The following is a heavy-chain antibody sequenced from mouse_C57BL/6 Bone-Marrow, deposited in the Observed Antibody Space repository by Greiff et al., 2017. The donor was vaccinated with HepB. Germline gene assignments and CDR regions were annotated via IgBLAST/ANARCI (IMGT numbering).Heavy chain of an antibody. CDR1: GYAFTNYL. CDR3: ARGWLRRWYAMDY. Sequence: QVQLKESGAELVRPGTSVKVSCKASGYAFTNYLIEWVKQRPGQGLEWIGVINPGSGGTNYNEKFKGKATLTADKSSSTAYMQLSSLTSEDSAVYFCARGWLRRWYAMDYWGQGTSVTVSS. J-gene: IGHJ4*01. CDR2: INPGSGGT. V-gene: IGHV1-54*01. D-gene: IGHD2-2*01.